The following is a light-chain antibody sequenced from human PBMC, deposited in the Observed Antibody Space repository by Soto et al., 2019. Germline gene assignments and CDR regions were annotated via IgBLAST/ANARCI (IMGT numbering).Light chain of an antibody. CDR2: LNSDGSH. CDR3: QTWVTGMV. V-gene: IGLV4-69*01. Sequence: QSALTQSPSASASLGASVRLTCTLSSVYSSYAIAWHQQQPEKGPRYLMKLNSDGSHSKGDGIPDRFSGSSSGAERYLIISSLQSEDEADYYCQTWVTGMVFGGGTKVTVL. J-gene: IGLJ3*02. CDR1: SVYSSYA.